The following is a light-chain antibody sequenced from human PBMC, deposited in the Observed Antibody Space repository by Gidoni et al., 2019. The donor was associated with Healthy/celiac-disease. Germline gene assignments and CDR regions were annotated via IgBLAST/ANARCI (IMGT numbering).Light chain of an antibody. CDR1: QSISSW. V-gene: IGKV1-5*01. J-gene: IGKJ1*01. CDR3: QQYNSYSPMT. CDR2: DAS. Sequence: DIQMTQSPSTLSASVGDRVTITCRARQSISSWLAWYQQKPGKAPKLLIYDASSLENGVPSRFRGSGSGTEFTLTISSLQPDDFATYYCQQYNSYSPMTFGQXTKVEIK.